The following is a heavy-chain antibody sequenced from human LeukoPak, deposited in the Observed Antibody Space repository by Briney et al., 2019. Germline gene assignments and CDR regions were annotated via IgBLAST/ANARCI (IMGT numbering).Heavy chain of an antibody. CDR3: AKNWAGSSGLGAFDI. J-gene: IGHJ3*02. CDR2: ISPGGGST. Sequence: GGSLRLSCAASGFIFSNYAMSWVRQAPGKGLEWVSSISPGGGSTYYADSLKGRFTLSRDSSKNTLYLRLNSLRAEDTAIYYCAKNWAGSSGLGAFDIWGQGTMVTVSS. D-gene: IGHD6-25*01. V-gene: IGHV3-23*01. CDR1: GFIFSNYA.